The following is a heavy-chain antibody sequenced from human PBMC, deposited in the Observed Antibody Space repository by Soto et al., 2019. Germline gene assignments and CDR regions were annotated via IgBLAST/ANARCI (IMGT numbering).Heavy chain of an antibody. CDR2: MEPSSGRT. CDR1: GYSFTGLD. J-gene: IGHJ4*02. V-gene: IGHV1-8*01. D-gene: IGHD2-21*01. Sequence: QVQLVQSGAEARVPGASVKVSCKASGYSFTGLDINWVRQPTGQGLEWMGWMEPSSGRTGYAQKFQGRVTMTRDTTINTAYMELSSLTSDDTAFCYCARGVIAGVDYLGEGALVTVAS. CDR3: ARGVIAGVDY.